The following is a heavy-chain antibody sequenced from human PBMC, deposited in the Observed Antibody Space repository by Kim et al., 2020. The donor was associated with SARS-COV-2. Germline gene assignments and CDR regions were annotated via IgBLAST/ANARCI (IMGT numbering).Heavy chain of an antibody. CDR1: GYTFTSYG. V-gene: IGHV1-18*04. Sequence: ASVKVSCKASGYTFTSYGISWVRQAPGQGLEWMGWISAYNGNTNYAQKLQGRVTMTTDTSTSTAYMELRSLRSDDTAVYYCASGGDCGGDCYTIDLDYWGQGTLVTVSS. D-gene: IGHD2-21*02. CDR2: ISAYNGNT. J-gene: IGHJ4*02. CDR3: ASGGDCGGDCYTIDLDY.